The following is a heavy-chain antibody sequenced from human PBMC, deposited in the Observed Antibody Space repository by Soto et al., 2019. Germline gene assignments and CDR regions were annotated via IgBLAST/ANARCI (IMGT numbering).Heavy chain of an antibody. J-gene: IGHJ4*02. CDR3: VRQYYDFWTDYPDFDF. CDR1: GYTFTKYD. CDR2: ISPNSGRP. Sequence: ASVKVSCKASGYTFTKYDISWVRQAPGQGLEWLGLISPNSGRPSYAQKFEGRVTMTTDTSTTTAYLELRSLRSDDTAVYYCVRQYYDFWTDYPDFDFWGQGTLVTVSS. D-gene: IGHD3-3*01. V-gene: IGHV1-18*04.